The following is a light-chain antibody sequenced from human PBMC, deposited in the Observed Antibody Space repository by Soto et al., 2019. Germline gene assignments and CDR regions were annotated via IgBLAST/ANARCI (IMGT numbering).Light chain of an antibody. CDR1: SSDVGGYNY. V-gene: IGLV2-14*01. CDR3: SSYTSSSTSE. CDR2: DVS. J-gene: IGLJ2*01. Sequence: QSALTQPASVSGSPGQSITISCTGTSSDVGGYNYVSWYQQHPGKAPKLMIYDVSNRPSGVSNRFSGSKSGNTASLTISGLQAEDEADYYCSSYTSSSTSEFGGGTKVTVL.